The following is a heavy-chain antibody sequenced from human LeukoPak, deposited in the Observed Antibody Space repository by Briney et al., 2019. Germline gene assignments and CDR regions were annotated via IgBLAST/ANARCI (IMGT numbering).Heavy chain of an antibody. J-gene: IGHJ1*01. CDR2: ISGSGGST. CDR3: ASVYDSSGYPPLEYFQH. V-gene: IGHV3-23*01. D-gene: IGHD3-22*01. CDR1: GFTFSSYG. Sequence: GGSLRLSCAASGFTFSSYGMSWVRQAPGKGLEWVSAISGSGGSTYYADSVKGRFTISRDNSKNTLYLQMNSLRSEDTAVYYCASVYDSSGYPPLEYFQHWGQGTLVTVSS.